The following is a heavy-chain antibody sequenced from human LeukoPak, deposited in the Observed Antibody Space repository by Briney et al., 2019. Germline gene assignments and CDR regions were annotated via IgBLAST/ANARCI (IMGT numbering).Heavy chain of an antibody. CDR1: GYTLTELS. D-gene: IGHD2-2*02. CDR3: ARDAYCSSTSCYSPGTLSIGHYYYYGMDV. Sequence: GASVKVSCTVSGYTLTELSMHWVRQAPGQGLEWMGIINPSGGSTSYAQKFQGRVTMTRDTSTSTVYMELSSLRSEDTAVYYCARDAYCSSTSCYSPGTLSIGHYYYYGMDVWGQGTTVTVSS. CDR2: INPSGGST. V-gene: IGHV1-46*01. J-gene: IGHJ6*02.